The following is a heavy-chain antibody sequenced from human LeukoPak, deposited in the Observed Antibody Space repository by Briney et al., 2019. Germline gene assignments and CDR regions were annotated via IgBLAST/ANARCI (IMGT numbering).Heavy chain of an antibody. J-gene: IGHJ4*02. Sequence: PGGSLRLSCEASGFVFGHSWMSWVRQALGKGLEWVANINLDGSEINYLDSLTGRLIISRDNAKDSLYLQMNGLRAEDTAVYFCVRDRGYSTFDYWGQGTLVTVSS. V-gene: IGHV3-7*03. CDR2: INLDGSEI. CDR3: VRDRGYSTFDY. CDR1: GFVFGHSW. D-gene: IGHD3-22*01.